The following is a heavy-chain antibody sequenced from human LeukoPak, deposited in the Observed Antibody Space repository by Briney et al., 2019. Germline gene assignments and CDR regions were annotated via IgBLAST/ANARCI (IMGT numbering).Heavy chain of an antibody. CDR1: GFTFSSYG. V-gene: IGHV3-23*01. CDR3: AKTGGGYYYYYMDV. Sequence: GGSLRLSCAASGFTFSSYGMSWARQAPGKGLEWVSAISGSGGSTYYADSVKGRFTISRDNSKDTLYLQMNSLRAEDTAVYYCAKTGGGYYYYYMDVWGKGTTVTISS. D-gene: IGHD2-15*01. CDR2: ISGSGGST. J-gene: IGHJ6*03.